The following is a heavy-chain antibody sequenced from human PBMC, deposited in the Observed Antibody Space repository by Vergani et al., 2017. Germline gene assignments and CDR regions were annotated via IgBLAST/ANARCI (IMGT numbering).Heavy chain of an antibody. CDR3: ARGTFLHAFDN. CDR2: IYSSGST. V-gene: IGHV4-61*02. D-gene: IGHD1-26*01. CDR1: GDSISSGNYY. J-gene: IGHJ3*02. Sequence: QVQLQESGPGLLKPSQTLSLTCSVAGDSISSGNYYWNWIRQPAGKGLEWMGRIYSSGSTSYNPSIKSRITMSLDTSKNQFSLSLSSVTAADTAVYYCARGTFLHAFDNWGKGTVGTVSS.